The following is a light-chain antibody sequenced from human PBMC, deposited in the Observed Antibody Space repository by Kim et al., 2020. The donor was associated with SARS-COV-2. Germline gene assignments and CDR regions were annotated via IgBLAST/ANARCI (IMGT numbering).Light chain of an antibody. J-gene: IGKJ4*01. CDR3: QQYNNWPLLLT. V-gene: IGKV3-15*01. Sequence: EIVMTQSPATLSVSPGERATLSCRASQSVSSNLAWYQQKPGQAPRLLIYGASTRATGIPARFSSSGSGTEFTLTISSLQSEDFAVYYCQQYNNWPLLLTFGGGTKVDIK. CDR1: QSVSSN. CDR2: GAS.